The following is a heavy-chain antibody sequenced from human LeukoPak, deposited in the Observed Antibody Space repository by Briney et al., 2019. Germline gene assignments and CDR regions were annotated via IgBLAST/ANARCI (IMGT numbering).Heavy chain of an antibody. CDR3: ARHIVATTAYYYYYGMDV. J-gene: IGHJ6*02. CDR2: IYYSGST. V-gene: IGHV4-59*08. CDR1: GGSISSYY. D-gene: IGHD5-12*01. Sequence: SETLSLTCTVSGGSISSYYWSWIRQPPGKGLEWIGYIYYSGSTNYNPSLKSRVTISVDTSKNQFSLKLSSVTAADTAVYYCARHIVATTAYYYYYGMDVWGQGTTVTVSS.